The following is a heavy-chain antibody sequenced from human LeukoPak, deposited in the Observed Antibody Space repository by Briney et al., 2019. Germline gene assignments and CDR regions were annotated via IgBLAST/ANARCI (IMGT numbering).Heavy chain of an antibody. J-gene: IGHJ3*02. CDR3: ARPSPGDYEDDAFDI. V-gene: IGHV5-51*01. Sequence: GGALEISWKGSGYRFNRYWIGWVRQMPGKGLEWMGIIYPGDSDTRNSPSFQGQVTISADKSISTAYLQWSSLKASDTAMYYCARPSPGDYEDDAFDIWGQGTMVTVSS. D-gene: IGHD4-17*01. CDR2: IYPGDSDT. CDR1: GYRFNRYW.